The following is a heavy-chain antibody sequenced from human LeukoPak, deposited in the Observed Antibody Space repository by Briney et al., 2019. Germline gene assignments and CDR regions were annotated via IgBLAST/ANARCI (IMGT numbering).Heavy chain of an antibody. CDR3: ARDXXXXXHDXXEPFDY. V-gene: IGHV1-18*01. D-gene: IGHD4-17*01. Sequence: ASVKVSCKTSGYTFTDYGISWVRQAPGQGPEWMGWISGYNGNTNYVQKFQGRVTMTTDTSTSTAYMELRSLRSDDTAFYYCARDXXXXXHDXXEPFDYWGQGTLVTVS. J-gene: IGHJ4*02. CDR1: GYTFTDYG. CDR2: ISGYNGNT.